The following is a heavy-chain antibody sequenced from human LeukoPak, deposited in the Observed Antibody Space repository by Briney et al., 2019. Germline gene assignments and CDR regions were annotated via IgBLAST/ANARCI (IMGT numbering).Heavy chain of an antibody. CDR3: ARGAKGYYYGPDY. CDR2: ISTYNGNT. J-gene: IGHJ4*02. CDR1: GYTFTSYG. D-gene: IGHD3-22*01. V-gene: IGHV1-18*01. Sequence: ASVKVSCKASGYTFTSYGINWVRQAPGQGLEWMGWISTYNGNTDYAQKLQGRVTMTTDTSTSTAYMELRSLRSDDTAVYFCARGAKGYYYGPDYWGQGTLVTVSS.